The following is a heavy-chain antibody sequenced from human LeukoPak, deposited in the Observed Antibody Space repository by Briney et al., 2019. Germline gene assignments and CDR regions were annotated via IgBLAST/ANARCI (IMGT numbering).Heavy chain of an antibody. J-gene: IGHJ6*01. V-gene: IGHV4-39*01. CDR3: ARRWYGDV. CDR2: LYYSGST. CDR1: GGSISSRSYY. D-gene: IGHD4-17*01. Sequence: SKTRSLTCTVFGGSISSRSYYWGCIRQPTGKGVEWIGSLYYSGSTYYNPSLKSPVTISACTSKNQFSLKLSSVTAADPAVYSCARRWYGDVSGQGTTVTVSS.